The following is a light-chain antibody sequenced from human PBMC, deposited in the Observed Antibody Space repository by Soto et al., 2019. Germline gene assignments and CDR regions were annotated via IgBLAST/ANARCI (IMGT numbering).Light chain of an antibody. CDR3: QHLNGSPCGFT. V-gene: IGKV1-9*01. Sequence: EIQLTQSPSFPAVSVGDRFTSTYRASQGIQSYLAWYQQKPGKAPKLLIYAASTLQSGVPSRFSGTGSGTEFTLTISSLQTEDFVTYSCQHLNGSPCGFTFGPGTKVDIK. CDR2: AAS. CDR1: QGIQSY. J-gene: IGKJ3*01.